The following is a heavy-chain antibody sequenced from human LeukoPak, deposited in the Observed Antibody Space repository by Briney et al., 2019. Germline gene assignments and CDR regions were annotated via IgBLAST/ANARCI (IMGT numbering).Heavy chain of an antibody. V-gene: IGHV4-38-2*02. J-gene: IGHJ4*02. CDR3: ARDPAAAGTDY. CDR1: GYSFSSGYY. Sequence: SETLSLTCAVSGYSFSSGYYWGWIRQPPGKGLEWIGSIYHSGSTYYNPSLKSRVTISVDTSKNQFSLKLSSVTAADTAVYYCARDPAAAGTDYWGQGTLVTVSS. CDR2: IYHSGST. D-gene: IGHD6-13*01.